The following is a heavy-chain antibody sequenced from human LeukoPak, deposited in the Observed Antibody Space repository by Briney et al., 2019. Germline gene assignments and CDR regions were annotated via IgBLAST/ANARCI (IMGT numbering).Heavy chain of an antibody. V-gene: IGHV4-39*01. Sequence: ADTLSLTCSVSGGSISGDGYHWGWIRRPPGKGVEWIRSIHYSGSTCYKTSLKSRVTIDVDTSKNQFSLKLSSVTAADTAVYYCARTSHSGYMVRGVLLYGMDVWGQGTTVTVSS. CDR1: GGSISGDGYH. CDR2: IHYSGST. CDR3: ARTSHSGYMVRGVLLYGMDV. D-gene: IGHD3-10*01. J-gene: IGHJ6*02.